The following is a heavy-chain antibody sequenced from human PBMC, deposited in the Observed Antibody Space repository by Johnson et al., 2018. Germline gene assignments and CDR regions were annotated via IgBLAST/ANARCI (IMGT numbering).Heavy chain of an antibody. V-gene: IGHV4-59*01. D-gene: IGHD5-18*01. CDR2: TYYSGNT. Sequence: QVQLQESGPGLVKPSETLSLTCTVSGDSMSVYYWNWIRQPPGKGLEWIGYTYYSGNTKYNPSLNSRVTISGDKANNQFSLRLSSVTAADTAVYYCARGTYTYEGAEYFDEWGQGTLVTVSS. CDR1: GDSMSVYY. J-gene: IGHJ4*02. CDR3: ARGTYTYEGAEYFDE.